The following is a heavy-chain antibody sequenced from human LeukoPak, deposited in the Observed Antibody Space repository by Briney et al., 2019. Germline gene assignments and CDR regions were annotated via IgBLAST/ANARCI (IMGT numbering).Heavy chain of an antibody. D-gene: IGHD1-26*01. CDR1: GYTFTSYY. J-gene: IGHJ3*01. Sequence: SVKVSCKASGYTFTSYYMHWVRQAPGQGLEWMGGIIAIFGTTNYAQKFQGRVTITADKSTRTVYMEMRSLRSEDTAVYYCARIVGSTGGDSWGQGTMITVSS. V-gene: IGHV1-69*06. CDR3: ARIVGSTGGDS. CDR2: IIAIFGTT.